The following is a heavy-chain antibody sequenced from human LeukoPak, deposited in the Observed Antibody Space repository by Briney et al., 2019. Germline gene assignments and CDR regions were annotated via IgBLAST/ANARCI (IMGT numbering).Heavy chain of an antibody. CDR2: IRIGGGGT. Sequence: GGSLRLSCAASGFDLTTYAMTWVRQAPAKGLEWVSSIRIGGGGTYYADSVKGRFTISRDNSENTLHLQMNNLRVEDTARYFCARCMVLSQGWCIWFDPWGQGTLVTVSS. V-gene: IGHV3-23*01. D-gene: IGHD4/OR15-4a*01. CDR1: GFDLTTYA. CDR3: ARCMVLSQGWCIWFDP. J-gene: IGHJ5*02.